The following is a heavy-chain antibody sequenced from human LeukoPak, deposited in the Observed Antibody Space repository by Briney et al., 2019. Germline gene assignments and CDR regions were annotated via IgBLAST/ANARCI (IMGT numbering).Heavy chain of an antibody. V-gene: IGHV4-59*01. CDR3: ARESLSSGWFDP. Sequence: NPSETLSLTCTVSGGSISSYYWSRIRQPPGKGLEWIGYIYYSGSINYNPSLRSRVTISVDTSKNQLSLNLNSVTAADTAVYYCARESLSSGWFDPWGQGTLVTVFS. J-gene: IGHJ5*02. CDR2: IYYSGSI. CDR1: GGSISSYY.